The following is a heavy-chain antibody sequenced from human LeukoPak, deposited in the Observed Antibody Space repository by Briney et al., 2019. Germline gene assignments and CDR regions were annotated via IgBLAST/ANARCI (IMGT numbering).Heavy chain of an antibody. J-gene: IGHJ1*01. CDR3: SRGGVNDYGDGQYFQY. Sequence: GGSLRLSCTASGFTFSDYAISWVRQAPGKGLEWIGFIRSKTYGGTEYAASVKDRFVISRDDSKTIACLQMNSLKTEDTAVYYCSRGGVNDYGDGQYFQYWGQGTLVTVSS. CDR2: IRSKTYGGT. D-gene: IGHD4-17*01. V-gene: IGHV3-49*04. CDR1: GFTFSDYA.